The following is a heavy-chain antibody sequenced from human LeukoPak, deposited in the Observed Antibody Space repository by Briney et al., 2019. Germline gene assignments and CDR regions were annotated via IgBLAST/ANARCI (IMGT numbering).Heavy chain of an antibody. D-gene: IGHD3-22*01. J-gene: IGHJ3*02. V-gene: IGHV5-51*01. CDR2: IYPADSDT. Sequence: GESLKISCEASGYTFTDSWIGWVRQMPGKGLEWVGFIYPADSDTKYSPSFQGQVTISADKSISTAYLQWSSLRASDTAMYYCARHRVVSYYYDSSGYSAFDIWGQGTMVTVSS. CDR3: ARHRVVSYYYDSSGYSAFDI. CDR1: GYTFTDSW.